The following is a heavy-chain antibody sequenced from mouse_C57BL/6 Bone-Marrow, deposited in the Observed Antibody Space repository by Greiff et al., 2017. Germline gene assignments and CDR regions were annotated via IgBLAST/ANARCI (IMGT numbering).Heavy chain of an antibody. J-gene: IGHJ4*01. D-gene: IGHD2-4*01. CDR1: GYSFTDYN. CDR3: ARGYDYDYAMDY. CDR2: LTPNYGTT. Sequence: VQLQQSGPELVKPGASVKISCKASGYSFTDYNMNWVKQSNGKSLEWIGVLTPNYGTTSYNQKFKGKATLSVDQSSSKAYMQLNSLTSEDSAVYYCARGYDYDYAMDYWGQGTSFTVSS. V-gene: IGHV1-39*01.